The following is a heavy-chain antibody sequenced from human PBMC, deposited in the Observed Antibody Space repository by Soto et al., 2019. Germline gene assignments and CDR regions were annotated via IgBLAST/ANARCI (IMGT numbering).Heavy chain of an antibody. CDR3: AKVGAVAGSSGDY. CDR1: GFTFSSYA. CDR2: ISGSGGST. J-gene: IGHJ4*02. D-gene: IGHD6-19*01. Sequence: EVQLLESGGGLVQPGGSLRLSCAASGFTFSSYAMSWVHQAPGKGLEWVSAISGSGGSTYYADSVKGRFTISRDNSKNPLYLQMNSLRAEDTAVYYCAKVGAVAGSSGDYWGQGTLVTVSS. V-gene: IGHV3-23*01.